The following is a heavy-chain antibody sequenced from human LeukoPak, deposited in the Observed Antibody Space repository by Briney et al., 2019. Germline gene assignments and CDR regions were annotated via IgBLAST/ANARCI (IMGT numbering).Heavy chain of an antibody. Sequence: PSENLSLTCTVSGGSISSYYWSWIRQPPGKGLEWIGEVHLDGRTNYNPSLKSRLIMSVDLPENHISLKLTSVTAADTAVYYCAREGGFYRPLDYSGQGTLVTVSS. CDR3: AREGGFYRPLDY. CDR2: VHLDGRT. J-gene: IGHJ4*02. V-gene: IGHV4-59*12. CDR1: GGSISSYY. D-gene: IGHD3-3*01.